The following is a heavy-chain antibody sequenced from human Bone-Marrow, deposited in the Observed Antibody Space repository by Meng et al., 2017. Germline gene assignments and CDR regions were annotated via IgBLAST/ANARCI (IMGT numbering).Heavy chain of an antibody. J-gene: IGHJ4*02. CDR1: GYTLTAYY. D-gene: IGHD6-13*01. Sequence: ASVKVSCKASGYTLTAYYIHWVRQAPGQGLEWMGRINPNNDDTHYAQKFQGRVIMTRDTSINTAYMELTSLRSDDTAVYYCARDEDISAAGYLLGDFWGQGTLVTVSS. CDR3: ARDEDISAAGYLLGDF. CDR2: INPNNDDT. V-gene: IGHV1-2*06.